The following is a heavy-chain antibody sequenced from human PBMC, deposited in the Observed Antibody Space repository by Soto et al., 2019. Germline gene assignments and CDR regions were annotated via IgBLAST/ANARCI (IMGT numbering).Heavy chain of an antibody. CDR1: GGSISSFY. CDR3: ARDSPYDILTGYYRPPYYYGMDV. J-gene: IGHJ6*02. Sequence: SSETLSLSCTVSGGSISSFYLGWVRQPPGKGLGGGGYIYYSGSTNYNPSLKSRVTISVDTSKNQFSLKLSSVTAADTAVYYCARDSPYDILTGYYRPPYYYGMDVWGQGTTVTVSS. V-gene: IGHV4-59*01. CDR2: IYYSGST. D-gene: IGHD3-9*01.